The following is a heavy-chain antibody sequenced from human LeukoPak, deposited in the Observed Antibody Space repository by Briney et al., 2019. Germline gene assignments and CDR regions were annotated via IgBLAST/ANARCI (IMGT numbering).Heavy chain of an antibody. Sequence: ASVKVSCKASGYTFTSYDINWVRQATGQGLEWMGWMNPNSGNTGYAQKFQGRVTITRNTSISTAYMELSSLRSEDTAVYYCARCLGIAALPNWFDPWGQGTLVTVSS. J-gene: IGHJ5*02. D-gene: IGHD6-6*01. V-gene: IGHV1-8*03. CDR1: GYTFTSYD. CDR3: ARCLGIAALPNWFDP. CDR2: MNPNSGNT.